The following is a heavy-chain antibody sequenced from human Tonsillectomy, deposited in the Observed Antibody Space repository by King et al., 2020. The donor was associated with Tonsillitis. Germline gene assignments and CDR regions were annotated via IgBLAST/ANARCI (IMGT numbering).Heavy chain of an antibody. J-gene: IGHJ2*01. CDR1: GFTFNDYG. D-gene: IGHD2-2*01. Sequence: VQLVESGGGVVQPGRSLRLSCAASGFTFNDYGMHLVRQAPGKGLEWVAVISNDGSNIFYRDSVKGRFTISRDNSKDTLSLQMNSLRPEDTAVYYCAKVGAVPGAIRNWYFDLWGRGTLVTVSS. V-gene: IGHV3-30*18. CDR2: ISNDGSNI. CDR3: AKVGAVPGAIRNWYFDL.